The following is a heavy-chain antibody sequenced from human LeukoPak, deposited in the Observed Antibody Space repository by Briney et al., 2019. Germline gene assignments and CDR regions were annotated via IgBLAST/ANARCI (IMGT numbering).Heavy chain of an antibody. CDR3: AKESHDSSSFDY. Sequence: PGGSLRLSCAASGFAFDDYAMHWVRQDPGKGTEWVSGISWNSGSIGYADSVKGRFTISRDNAKNSLYLQMNSLRAEDTALYYCAKESHDSSSFDYWGQGTLVTVSS. D-gene: IGHD3-22*01. V-gene: IGHV3-9*01. CDR1: GFAFDDYA. CDR2: ISWNSGSI. J-gene: IGHJ4*02.